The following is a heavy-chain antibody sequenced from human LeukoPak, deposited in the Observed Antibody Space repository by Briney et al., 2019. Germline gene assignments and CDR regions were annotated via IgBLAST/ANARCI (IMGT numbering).Heavy chain of an antibody. CDR1: GGSISNYY. V-gene: IGHV4-59*01. J-gene: IGHJ4*02. CDR3: ARDMAASSGY. Sequence: SETLSLTCTVSGGSISNYYWSWIRQPPGKGLEWIGYIYYSGSTNYNPSLKSRVTISVDPSKNQFSLKLSSVTAADTAVYYCARDMAASSGYWGQGTLVTVSS. CDR2: IYYSGST. D-gene: IGHD6-19*01.